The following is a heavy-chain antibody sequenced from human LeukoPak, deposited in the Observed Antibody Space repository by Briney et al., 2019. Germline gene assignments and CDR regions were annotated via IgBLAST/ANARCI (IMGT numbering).Heavy chain of an antibody. CDR3: ARWDRGHY. Sequence: GGPLRLSCATSGFTFSSYAMNWVRQAPGKGLEWVANIKQDGSEKYYVDSVKGRFTISRDNAKNSLYLQMNSLRAEDTAVYYCARWDRGHYWGQGTLVTVSS. D-gene: IGHD3-10*01. J-gene: IGHJ4*02. CDR1: GFTFSSYA. V-gene: IGHV3-7*01. CDR2: IKQDGSEK.